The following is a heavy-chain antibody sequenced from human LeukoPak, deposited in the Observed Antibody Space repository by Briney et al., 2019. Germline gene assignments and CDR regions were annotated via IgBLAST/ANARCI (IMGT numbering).Heavy chain of an antibody. CDR2: IYHSGST. V-gene: IGHV4-38-2*02. CDR1: GYSISSGYY. CDR3: ARDLSYSWFDP. J-gene: IGHJ5*02. D-gene: IGHD1-26*01. Sequence: SETLSLTCTVSGYSISSGYYWGWIRQPPGKGLEWIGSIYHSGSTYYNPSLKSRVAISVDTSKNQFSLKLSSVTAADTAVYYCARDLSYSWFDPWGQGTLVTVSS.